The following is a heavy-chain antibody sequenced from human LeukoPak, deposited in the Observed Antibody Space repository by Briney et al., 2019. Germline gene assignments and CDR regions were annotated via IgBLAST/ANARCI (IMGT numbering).Heavy chain of an antibody. Sequence: GGSLRLSCAASGFTFSSYGMHWVRQAPGKGLEWVAFIRYDGSNKYYADSVKGRFTISRDNAKNTLYLQMNSLRAEDTAVYYCARDWFHAIDYWGQGTLVTVSS. D-gene: IGHD2/OR15-2a*01. CDR3: ARDWFHAIDY. CDR2: IRYDGSNK. V-gene: IGHV3-30*02. J-gene: IGHJ4*02. CDR1: GFTFSSYG.